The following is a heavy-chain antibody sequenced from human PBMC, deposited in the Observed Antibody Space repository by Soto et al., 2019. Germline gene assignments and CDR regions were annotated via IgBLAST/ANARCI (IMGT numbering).Heavy chain of an antibody. V-gene: IGHV4-59*01. CDR3: ATDTTVIFPLALDV. J-gene: IGHJ6*01. Sequence: PGKGLEWIGYIYYSGSTNYNPSLKSRVTISVDTSKNQFSLKLSSVTAADTAVYFCATDTTVIFPLALDV. CDR2: IYYSGST. D-gene: IGHD4-17*01.